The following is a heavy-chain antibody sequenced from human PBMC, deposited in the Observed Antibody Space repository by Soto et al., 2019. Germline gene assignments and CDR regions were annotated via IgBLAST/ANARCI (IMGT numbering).Heavy chain of an antibody. J-gene: IGHJ4*02. D-gene: IGHD4-4*01. CDR1: GFTFSSYG. Sequence: GGSLRLSCAASGFTFSSYGMHWVRQAPGKGLEWVAVIWYDGSNKYYADSVKGRFTISRDNSKNTLYLQMNSLRAEDTAVYYCARDGAHHYSNYDNYFDYWGQGTLVTVSS. CDR2: IWYDGSNK. CDR3: ARDGAHHYSNYDNYFDY. V-gene: IGHV3-33*01.